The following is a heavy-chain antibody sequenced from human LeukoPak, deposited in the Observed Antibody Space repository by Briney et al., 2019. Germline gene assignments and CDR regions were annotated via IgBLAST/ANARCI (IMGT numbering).Heavy chain of an antibody. J-gene: IGHJ1*01. Sequence: GRSLRLSCAASGFTFSSYGMHWVRQAPGKGLEWVAVIWYDGSNKYYADSVKGRFTISRDNSKNTLYLQMNSLRAEDTAVYYCARGAVAMTWDFQHWGQGTLVTVSS. V-gene: IGHV3-33*01. CDR1: GFTFSSYG. D-gene: IGHD6-19*01. CDR2: IWYDGSNK. CDR3: ARGAVAMTWDFQH.